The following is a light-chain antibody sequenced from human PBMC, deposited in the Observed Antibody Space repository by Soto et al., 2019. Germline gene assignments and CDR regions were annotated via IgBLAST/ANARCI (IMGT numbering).Light chain of an antibody. CDR3: QQYGSSPGFT. Sequence: EIVLTQSPGTLSLSPGERATLSCRASQSVSSSYLAWYQQKPGQAPRLLIYGASSRATGIPDRFSGSGSETDFTLTISRLEPEDFAVYYCQQYGSSPGFTFGPGTKVDIK. CDR2: GAS. V-gene: IGKV3-20*01. CDR1: QSVSSSY. J-gene: IGKJ3*01.